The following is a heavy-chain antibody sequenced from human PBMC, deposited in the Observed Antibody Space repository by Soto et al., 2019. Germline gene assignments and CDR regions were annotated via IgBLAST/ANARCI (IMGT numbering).Heavy chain of an antibody. J-gene: IGHJ4*02. CDR1: GFTFSSYG. CDR2: ISYDGSNK. D-gene: IGHD1-20*01. Sequence: QVQLVESGGGVVQPGRSMRLSCAASGFTFSSYGMHWVRQAPGKGLEWVAVISYDGSNKYYADSVKGRFTISRDNSKNTLYLQMNSLRAEDTAVYYGANGMYNDPDYWGQGTLVTVSS. CDR3: ANGMYNDPDY. V-gene: IGHV3-30*18.